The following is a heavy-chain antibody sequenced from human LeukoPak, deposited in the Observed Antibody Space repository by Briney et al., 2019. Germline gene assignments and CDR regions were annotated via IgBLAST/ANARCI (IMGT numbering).Heavy chain of an antibody. J-gene: IGHJ4*02. CDR1: GYTFTSYD. CDR2: IIPIFGTA. D-gene: IGHD5-18*01. CDR3: ARPDTTMGSPFEY. V-gene: IGHV1-69*05. Sequence: VASVKVSCKASGYTFTSYDINWVRQATGQGLEWMGGIIPIFGTANYAQKFQGRVTITTDESTSTAYMELSSLTSEDTAVYYCARPDTTMGSPFEYWGQGTLVTVSS.